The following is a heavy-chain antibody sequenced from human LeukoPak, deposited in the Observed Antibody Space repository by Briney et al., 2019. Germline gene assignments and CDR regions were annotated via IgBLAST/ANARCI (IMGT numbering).Heavy chain of an antibody. J-gene: IGHJ4*02. V-gene: IGHV3-48*01. CDR2: ISSSSSTI. CDR3: AGAEFGELWPLDY. Sequence: GGSLRLXCAASGFTFSSYSMNWVRQAPGKGLEWVSYISSSSSTIYYADSVKGRFTISRDNAKNSLYLQMNSLRAEDTAVYYCAGAEFGELWPLDYWGRGTLVTVPS. CDR1: GFTFSSYS. D-gene: IGHD3-10*01.